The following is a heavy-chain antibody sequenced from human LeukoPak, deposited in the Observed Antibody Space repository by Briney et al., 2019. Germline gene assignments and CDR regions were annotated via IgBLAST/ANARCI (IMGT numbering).Heavy chain of an antibody. CDR1: GGSISSYY. V-gene: IGHV4-59*01. Sequence: SETLSLTCTVSGGSISSYYWSWIRQPPGKGLEWIGYIYYSGSTNYNPSLKSRVTISVDTSKNQFSLKLSSVTAADTAVYYCARDQFGSGGDYWGQGTLVTVSS. J-gene: IGHJ4*02. D-gene: IGHD3-10*01. CDR2: IYYSGST. CDR3: ARDQFGSGGDY.